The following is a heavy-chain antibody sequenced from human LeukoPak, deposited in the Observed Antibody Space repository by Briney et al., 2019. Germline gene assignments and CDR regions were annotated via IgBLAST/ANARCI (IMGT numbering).Heavy chain of an antibody. CDR2: ISWDGGST. V-gene: IGHV3-43*01. CDR3: AKDGIAVAGRKNYFDY. J-gene: IGHJ4*02. CDR1: GFTFYDYN. D-gene: IGHD6-19*01. Sequence: GGSLRLSCAASGFTFYDYNMHWVRHARGKGLEWVSLISWDGGSTDYADSVKGRFTISRDNSKNSLYLQMNSLRTEDTALYYCAKDGIAVAGRKNYFDYWGQGTLVTVSS.